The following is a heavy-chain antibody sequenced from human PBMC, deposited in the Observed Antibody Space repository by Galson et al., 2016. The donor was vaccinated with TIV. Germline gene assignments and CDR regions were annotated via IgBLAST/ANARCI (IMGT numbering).Heavy chain of an antibody. CDR1: GFTFSNYN. Sequence: SLRLSCAASGFTFSNYNMNWVRQAPGKGPEWVSSISSTSNYIYYGDPVKGRFTISRDNAENSLHLHSNSLRAEDTAIYCCARTGNYYHYAMDVWGQGTTFTVSS. CDR2: ISSTSNYI. J-gene: IGHJ6*02. CDR3: ARTGNYYHYAMDV. V-gene: IGHV3-21*01. D-gene: IGHD7-27*01.